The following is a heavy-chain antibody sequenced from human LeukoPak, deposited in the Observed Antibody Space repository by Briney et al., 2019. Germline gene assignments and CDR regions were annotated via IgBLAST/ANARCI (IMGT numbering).Heavy chain of an antibody. J-gene: IGHJ4*02. CDR1: GYTFTSHY. D-gene: IGHD4-17*01. V-gene: IGHV1-2*02. CDR3: ARDNNYGPDS. Sequence: ASVKVSCKASGYTFTSHYMHWVRQAPGQGLEWMGWILPHSGDTNYAQKFQGRVTMTRDTSISTVYMELIRLTSDDTATYYRARDNNYGPDSWGQGALVTVSS. CDR2: ILPHSGDT.